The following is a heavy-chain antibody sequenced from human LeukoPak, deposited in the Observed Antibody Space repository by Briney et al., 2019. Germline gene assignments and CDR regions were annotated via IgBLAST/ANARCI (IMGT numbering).Heavy chain of an antibody. J-gene: IGHJ6*02. CDR3: ARECAPYYYYYGMDV. CDR1: GFTFSNYA. Sequence: GGSLRLSCAASGFTFSNYAMHWVRQAPGKGLEWVAVIWYDGSNKYYADSVKGRFTISRDNSKNTLYLQMNSLRAEDTAVYYCARECAPYYYYYGMDVWGQGTTVTVSS. V-gene: IGHV3-33*08. CDR2: IWYDGSNK.